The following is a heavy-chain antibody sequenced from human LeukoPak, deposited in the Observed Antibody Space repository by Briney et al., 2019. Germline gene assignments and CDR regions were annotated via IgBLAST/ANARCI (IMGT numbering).Heavy chain of an antibody. D-gene: IGHD2-2*01. CDR2: IYYSGST. V-gene: IGHV4-59*08. CDR3: ARQVVPAASYYYYYMDV. CDR1: GGSISSYY. Sequence: SETLSLTCTVSGGSISSYYWSWIRQPPGKGLEWIGYIYYSGSTNYNPSLKSRVTISVDTSKNQFSLKLSSVTAADTAVYYCARQVVPAASYYYYYMDVWGKGTTVTVSS. J-gene: IGHJ6*03.